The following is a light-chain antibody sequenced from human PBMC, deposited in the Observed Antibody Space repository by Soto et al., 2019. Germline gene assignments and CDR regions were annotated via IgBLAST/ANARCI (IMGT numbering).Light chain of an antibody. CDR3: QEYKTYSRT. CDR1: QSISSW. J-gene: IGKJ1*01. Sequence: DIQMTQSPSTLSASVGDRVTIXXRASQSISSWLAWYQQKPGKAPNXMIYKASSLESGVPSRFSGSGAGTEFTLTISSLQPDDFATYYCQEYKTYSRTFGQGTKVDIK. CDR2: KAS. V-gene: IGKV1-5*03.